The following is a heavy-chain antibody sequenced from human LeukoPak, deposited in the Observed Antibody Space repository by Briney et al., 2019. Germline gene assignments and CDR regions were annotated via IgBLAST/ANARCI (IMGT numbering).Heavy chain of an antibody. D-gene: IGHD2-15*01. J-gene: IGHJ4*02. V-gene: IGHV3-48*02. CDR1: GFSFSDNG. Sequence: GGSLRLSCAASGFSFSDNGISWVRQVPGKGLECISYISGDTRTIYYADSVKGRFTISRDNAKNSLYLQMNSLRDEDTAIYYCARDLLHGYFDYWGQGTLVTVSS. CDR2: ISGDTRTI. CDR3: ARDLLHGYFDY.